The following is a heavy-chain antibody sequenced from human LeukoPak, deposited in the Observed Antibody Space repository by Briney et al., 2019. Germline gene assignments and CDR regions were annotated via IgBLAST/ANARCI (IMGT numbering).Heavy chain of an antibody. Sequence: GGSLRLSCAASGFTFSSYGMHWVRQAPGKGLEWVAFIRYDGSNKYYADSVKGRFTISRDNSKNTLYLQMNSLRAEDTAVYYCAKDPTAMAGFDYWGQGTLVTVSS. D-gene: IGHD5-18*01. V-gene: IGHV3-30*02. CDR1: GFTFSSYG. J-gene: IGHJ4*02. CDR2: IRYDGSNK. CDR3: AKDPTAMAGFDY.